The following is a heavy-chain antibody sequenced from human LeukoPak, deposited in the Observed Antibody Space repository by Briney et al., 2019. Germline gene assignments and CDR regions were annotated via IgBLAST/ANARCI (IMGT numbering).Heavy chain of an antibody. Sequence: GGSLRLSCAASGFTFSSYAMSWVRQAPGKGLEWVSAISGSGGSTYYADSVKGRFTISRDNSKNTLYPQMNSLRAEDTAVYYCAKDSRRMVITLFGYWGQGTLVTVSS. D-gene: IGHD3-22*01. CDR2: ISGSGGST. CDR1: GFTFSSYA. J-gene: IGHJ4*02. CDR3: AKDSRRMVITLFGY. V-gene: IGHV3-23*01.